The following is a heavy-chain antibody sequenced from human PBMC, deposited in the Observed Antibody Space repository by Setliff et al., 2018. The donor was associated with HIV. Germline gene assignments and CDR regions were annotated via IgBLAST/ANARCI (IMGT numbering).Heavy chain of an antibody. CDR3: ARRVIVHYYDSSGLDY. D-gene: IGHD3-22*01. J-gene: IGHJ4*02. CDR2: MNPNNGNT. CDR1: GYNFTDYD. V-gene: IGHV1-8*02. Sequence: ASVKVSCKASGYNFTDYDINWVRQATGQGLEWVGWMNPNNGNTGYAQKLQGRVTMTSDTSASTADMELRSLRSDDTAVYYCARRVIVHYYDSSGLDYWGQGTLVTVSS.